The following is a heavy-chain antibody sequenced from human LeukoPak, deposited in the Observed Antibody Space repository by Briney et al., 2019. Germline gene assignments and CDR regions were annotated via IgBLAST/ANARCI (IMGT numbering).Heavy chain of an antibody. CDR2: ISAYNGNT. J-gene: IGHJ3*02. V-gene: IGHV1-18*01. D-gene: IGHD3-10*01. CDR3: AKIRITTVRGVINHDAFDI. CDR1: GYTFTSYG. Sequence: GASVKVSCKASGYTFTSYGISWVRQAPGQGLEWMGWISAYNGNTNYAQKLQGRVTMTTDTPTSTAYMELRSLRSDDTAVYYCAKIRITTVRGVINHDAFDIWGQGTMVTVSS.